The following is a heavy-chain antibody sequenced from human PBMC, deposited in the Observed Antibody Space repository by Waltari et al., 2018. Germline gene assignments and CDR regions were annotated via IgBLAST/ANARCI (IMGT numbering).Heavy chain of an antibody. CDR2: IYTSGGT. V-gene: IGHV4-4*07. CDR1: GGSISSYY. J-gene: IGHJ5*02. D-gene: IGHD3-22*01. Sequence: QVQLQESGPGLVKPSETLSLTCTVSGGSISSYYWSWIRQPAGKGLEWIGRIYTSGGTNDNPSLKSRVTMSVETSKNQFSLKLSSVTAADTAVYYCARDWGSGLLQADGWFDPWGQGTLVTVSS. CDR3: ARDWGSGLLQADGWFDP.